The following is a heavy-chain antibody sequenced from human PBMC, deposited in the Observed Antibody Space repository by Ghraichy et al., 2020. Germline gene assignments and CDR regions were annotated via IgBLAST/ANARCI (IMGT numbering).Heavy chain of an antibody. D-gene: IGHD3-10*01. J-gene: IGHJ6*02. V-gene: IGHV4-34*01. CDR1: GGSFSGYY. Sequence: SETLSLTCAVYGGSFSGYYWSWIRQPPGKGLEWIGEINHSGSTNYNPSLKSRVTISVDTSKNQFSLKLSSVTAADTAVYYCARGPSRFRGGVRGVINEYVWGQGTTVTVSS. CDR2: INHSGST. CDR3: ARGPSRFRGGVRGVINEYV.